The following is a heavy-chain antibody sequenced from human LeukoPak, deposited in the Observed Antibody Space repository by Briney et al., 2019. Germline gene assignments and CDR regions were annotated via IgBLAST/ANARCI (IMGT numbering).Heavy chain of an antibody. CDR2: IYPGDSDT. CDR3: ARFSVGGTYYPNF. J-gene: IGHJ4*01. Sequence: GESLKISCQGSGYSFTSSWIGWVRQMPGKGLEWMGIIYPGDSDTRYSPSFQGQVTISADKSISTAYLQWSSLKASDTAMYYCARFSVGGTYYPNFWGQGTLVSVSS. V-gene: IGHV5-51*01. CDR1: GYSFTSSW. D-gene: IGHD1-26*01.